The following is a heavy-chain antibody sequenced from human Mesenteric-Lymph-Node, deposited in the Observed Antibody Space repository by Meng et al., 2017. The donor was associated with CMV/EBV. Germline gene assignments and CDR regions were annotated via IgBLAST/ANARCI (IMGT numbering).Heavy chain of an antibody. CDR3: AKDEGY. J-gene: IGHJ4*02. V-gene: IGHV3-33*06. Sequence: GGSLRLSCAASGFTFSSYGVDRVGQAPGKGLEWVAVIWYDGSNKYYADSVKGRFTISRDNSKNTLYLQMNSLRAEYTAVYYCAKDEGYWGQGTLVTVSS. CDR1: GFTFSSYG. CDR2: IWYDGSNK.